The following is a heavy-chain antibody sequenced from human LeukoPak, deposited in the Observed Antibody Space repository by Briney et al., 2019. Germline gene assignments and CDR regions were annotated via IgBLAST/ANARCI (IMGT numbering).Heavy chain of an antibody. CDR1: GSSISSSSYY. CDR3: ARYGSGYY. Sequence: SETLSLTCTVSGSSISSSSYYWGWIRQPPGKGLEWIGSIYYSGSTYYNPSLKSRVTISVDTSKNQFSLKLSSVTAADTAVYYCARYGSGYYWGQGTLVTVSS. J-gene: IGHJ4*02. CDR2: IYYSGST. V-gene: IGHV4-39*01. D-gene: IGHD3-10*01.